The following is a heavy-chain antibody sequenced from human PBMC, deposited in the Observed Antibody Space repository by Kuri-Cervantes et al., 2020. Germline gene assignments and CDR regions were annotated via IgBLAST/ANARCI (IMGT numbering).Heavy chain of an antibody. V-gene: IGHV1-8*02. Sequence: ASVKVSCKASGYTFTSYDINWVRQATGQGLEWMGRMNPNSANTGYAQKFQGRVTMTRDTSISTAYMELSRLRSDDTAVYYCARGLMNIGPPVYMDVWGKGTTVTVSS. CDR1: GYTFTSYD. CDR2: MNPNSANT. D-gene: IGHD2-8*01. J-gene: IGHJ6*03. CDR3: ARGLMNIGPPVYMDV.